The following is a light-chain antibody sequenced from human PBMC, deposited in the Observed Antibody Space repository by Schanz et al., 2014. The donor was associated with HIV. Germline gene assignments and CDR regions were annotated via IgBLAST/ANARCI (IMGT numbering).Light chain of an antibody. V-gene: IGKV3D-15*01. Sequence: EIVMTQSPATLSVSPGERATLSCRASQSIRSNLAWYQQKAGQAPRLVIYATSTRAAGIPDRFSGTGSGTDFTLTISSLEPEDFAVYYCQQRYNLFTFGGGTKVEIK. CDR3: QQRYNLFT. CDR2: ATS. CDR1: QSIRSN. J-gene: IGKJ4*01.